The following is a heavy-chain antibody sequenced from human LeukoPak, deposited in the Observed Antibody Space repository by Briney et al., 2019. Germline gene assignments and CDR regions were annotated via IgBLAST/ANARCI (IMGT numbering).Heavy chain of an antibody. J-gene: IGHJ4*02. CDR1: GGTFSSYA. CDR2: IIPIFGTA. D-gene: IGHD3-22*01. Sequence: GSSVKVSCKASGGTFSSYAISWVRQAPGQGLEWMGGIIPIFGTANYAQKFQGRVTITADESTSTAYMELSSPRSEDTAVYYCARVPYYYDSSGYSPWGQGTLVTVSS. V-gene: IGHV1-69*01. CDR3: ARVPYYYDSSGYSP.